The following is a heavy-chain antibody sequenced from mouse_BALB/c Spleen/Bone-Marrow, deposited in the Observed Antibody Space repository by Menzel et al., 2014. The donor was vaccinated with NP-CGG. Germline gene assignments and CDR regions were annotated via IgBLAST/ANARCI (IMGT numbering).Heavy chain of an antibody. CDR2: INSNGGST. V-gene: IGHV5-6-3*01. Sequence: VQLQQSGGGLVQPGGSLKLSCAASGFTFSSYGMSWVRQTPDKRLELVATINSNGGSTYYPDSVKGRFTISRDNAKNTLYLQMSSLKSEDTAMYYCARGLGFSDYWGQGTTLTVSS. D-gene: IGHD4-1*01. CDR1: GFTFSSYG. J-gene: IGHJ2*01. CDR3: ARGLGFSDY.